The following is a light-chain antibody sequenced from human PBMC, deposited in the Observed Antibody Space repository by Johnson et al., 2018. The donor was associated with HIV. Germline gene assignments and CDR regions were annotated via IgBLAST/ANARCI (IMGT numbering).Light chain of an antibody. Sequence: QSVLTQPPSVSAAPGQKVTISCSGRSSNIGNNYVSWYQQLPGTAPKLLIYDNNKRPSGIPDRFSGSKSGTSATLGITGLQTGDEADYYCGTWEKSLSPGGFFGTGTKVIVL. V-gene: IGLV1-51*01. J-gene: IGLJ1*01. CDR3: GTWEKSLSPGGF. CDR2: DNN. CDR1: SSNIGNNY.